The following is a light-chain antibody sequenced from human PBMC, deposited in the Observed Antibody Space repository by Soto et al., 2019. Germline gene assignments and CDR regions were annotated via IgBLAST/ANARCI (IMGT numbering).Light chain of an antibody. CDR2: AAS. CDR1: QSISRS. CDR3: QQYNNPRT. J-gene: IGKJ1*01. V-gene: IGKV1-5*01. Sequence: DIQMTQSASTLSASVGDRVTITCRASQSISRSLAWYQQNPGKAPKLLIYAASSLQSGVPSRFSGSGSGTEFTLTISSLQSEDFAVYYCQQYNNPRTFGQGTKVDIK.